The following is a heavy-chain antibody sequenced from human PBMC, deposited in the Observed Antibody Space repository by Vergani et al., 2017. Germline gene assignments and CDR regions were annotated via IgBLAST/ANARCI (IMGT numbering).Heavy chain of an antibody. J-gene: IGHJ4*02. CDR2: INPNSGGT. D-gene: IGHD4-17*01. CDR3: ASIGIYGDPHFDY. V-gene: IGHV1-2*02. CDR1: GYTFTSYG. Sequence: QVQLVQSGAEVKKPGASVKVSCKASGYTFTSYGISWVRQAPGQGLEWMGWINPNSGGTNYAQKFQGRVTMTRDTSISTAYMELSRLRSDDTAVYYCASIGIYGDPHFDYWGQGTLVTVSS.